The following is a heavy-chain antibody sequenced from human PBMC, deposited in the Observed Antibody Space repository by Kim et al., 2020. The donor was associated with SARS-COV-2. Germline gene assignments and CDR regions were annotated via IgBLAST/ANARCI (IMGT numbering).Heavy chain of an antibody. V-gene: IGHV3-23*01. Sequence: GGSLRLSCAASGFTFSSYAMSWVRQAPGKGLEWVSAISGSGGSTYYADSVKGRFTISRDNSKNTLYLQMNSLRAEDTAVYYCAKDQVIVVVPAASLSSGWYEWGFDYWGQGTLVTVSS. CDR1: GFTFSSYA. J-gene: IGHJ4*02. D-gene: IGHD2-2*01. CDR2: ISGSGGST. CDR3: AKDQVIVVVPAASLSSGWYEWGFDY.